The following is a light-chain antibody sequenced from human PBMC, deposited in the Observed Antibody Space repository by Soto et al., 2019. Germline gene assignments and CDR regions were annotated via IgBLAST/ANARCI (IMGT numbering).Light chain of an antibody. CDR3: RV. CDR1: SSDVGGYTY. Sequence: QSVLTQPASVSGSPGQSITISCTGTSSDVGGYTYVSWYQQHPGKAPKLMIYQVSNRPSGVSNRFSGSKSGNTASLTISGLQTEDEADCNTRVFGGGTKLTVL. V-gene: IGLV2-14*01. CDR2: QVS. J-gene: IGLJ3*02.